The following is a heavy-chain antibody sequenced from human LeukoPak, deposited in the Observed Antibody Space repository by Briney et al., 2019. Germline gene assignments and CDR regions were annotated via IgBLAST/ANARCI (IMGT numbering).Heavy chain of an antibody. Sequence: SETLSLTCAVSSSSIITNHYWAWIRQPPGKGLQWIGNIYHSGITYYSPSLMSRVTMSVDTSKNQFSLKLSSVTAADPAVYYCARGGQWLPFDYWGQGTLVTVSS. V-gene: IGHV4-38-2*01. CDR2: IYHSGIT. CDR1: SSSIITNHY. CDR3: ARGGQWLPFDY. J-gene: IGHJ4*02. D-gene: IGHD6-19*01.